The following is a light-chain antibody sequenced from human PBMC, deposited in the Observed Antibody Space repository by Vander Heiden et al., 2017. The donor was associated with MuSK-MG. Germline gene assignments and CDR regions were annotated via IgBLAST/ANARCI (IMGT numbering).Light chain of an antibody. CDR1: QSVSSSY. CDR3: HQDTSSRT. CDR2: GAS. J-gene: IGKJ1*01. Sequence: EIVLTQSPGTLSLSPGERATLSCRASQSVSSSYLDWYQQKPGQAPRLLIYGASSRANGIPDRFSGSGSGKDFTLTSSRLEHEDFAVYYWHQDTSSRTFGQGTKVEIK. V-gene: IGKV3-20*01.